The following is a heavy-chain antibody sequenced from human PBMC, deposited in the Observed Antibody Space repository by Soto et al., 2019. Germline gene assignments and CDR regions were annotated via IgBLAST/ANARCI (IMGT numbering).Heavy chain of an antibody. Sequence: GGSLRLSCAASGFTFSSYAMGWVRQGPGKGLEWVAVVSIGGSTHYADSVRGRFTISRDNSKNTLSLQMSSLAAEDTAVYFCAKRRGAGGQFDYWGQGALVTVSS. J-gene: IGHJ4*02. CDR1: GFTFSSYA. CDR2: VSIGGST. CDR3: AKRRGAGGQFDY. V-gene: IGHV3-23*01. D-gene: IGHD2-15*01.